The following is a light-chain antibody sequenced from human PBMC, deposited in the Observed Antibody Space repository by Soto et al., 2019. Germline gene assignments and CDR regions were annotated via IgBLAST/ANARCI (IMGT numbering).Light chain of an antibody. CDR3: LQDYSYPRT. J-gene: IGKJ1*01. Sequence: AIQMTQSPSSLSASVGYRVTITCRASQGIRSDLGWYQQRPGKAPKLLIYGTSNLQSGVPSRFSGSGSGTDFTLTISSLQPEDFATYYCLQDYSYPRTFGEGTKVDIK. V-gene: IGKV1-6*01. CDR2: GTS. CDR1: QGIRSD.